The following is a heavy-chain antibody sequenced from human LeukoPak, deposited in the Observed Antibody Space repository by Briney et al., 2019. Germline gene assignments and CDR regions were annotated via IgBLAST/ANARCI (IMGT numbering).Heavy chain of an antibody. Sequence: SETLSLTCTVSGGSISDYYWSWIRQPPGKGLEWIGYIYYSGSTNYNPSLKSRVTISVDTSKSQFSLKLSSVTAAGTAVYYCARGGLGSDYWGQGTLVTVSS. D-gene: IGHD3/OR15-3a*01. J-gene: IGHJ4*02. CDR2: IYYSGST. V-gene: IGHV4-59*01. CDR1: GGSISDYY. CDR3: ARGGLGSDY.